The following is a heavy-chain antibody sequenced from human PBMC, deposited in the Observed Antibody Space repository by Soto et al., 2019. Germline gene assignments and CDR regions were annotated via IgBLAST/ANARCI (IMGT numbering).Heavy chain of an antibody. CDR1: GGSISSYY. J-gene: IGHJ5*02. D-gene: IGHD3-10*01. V-gene: IGHV4-59*08. CDR3: ARHTRFGVFRLGPTGFDP. CDR2: IYYSGST. Sequence: SETLSLTCTVSGGSISSYYWSWIRQPPGKGLEWIGYIYYSGSTNYNPSLKSRVTISVDTSKNQFSLKLSSVTAADTAVYYCARHTRFGVFRLGPTGFDPWGQGTLVTVSS.